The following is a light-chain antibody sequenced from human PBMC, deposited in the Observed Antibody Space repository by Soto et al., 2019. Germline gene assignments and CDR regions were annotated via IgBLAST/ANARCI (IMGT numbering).Light chain of an antibody. CDR3: QQRSNWPIT. Sequence: DIQMPPSPSSLSASVGARVTITCRASQSISSYLNWYQQKPGKAPKLLIYAASSLQSGVPSRFSGSGSGTDFTLTISSLQPEEFALYYGQQRSNWPITFGQGTRLAIK. V-gene: IGKV1-39*01. CDR1: QSISSY. J-gene: IGKJ5*01. CDR2: AAS.